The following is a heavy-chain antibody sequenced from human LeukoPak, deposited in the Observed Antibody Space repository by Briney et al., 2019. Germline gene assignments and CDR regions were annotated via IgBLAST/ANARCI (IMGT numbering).Heavy chain of an antibody. V-gene: IGHV3-53*01. CDR2: IYSGGST. Sequence: GGSLRLSCAASGFTVRSNYMSWVRQAPGKGLEWVSVIYSGGSTYFADSVKGRFTISRDNSKNAQYLQMNSLRAEDTAVYDCATHGYSGVWYYRSDYYYDMDVWGKGTTVTVSS. D-gene: IGHD6-19*01. CDR3: ATHGYSGVWYYRSDYYYDMDV. J-gene: IGHJ6*04. CDR1: GFTVRSNY.